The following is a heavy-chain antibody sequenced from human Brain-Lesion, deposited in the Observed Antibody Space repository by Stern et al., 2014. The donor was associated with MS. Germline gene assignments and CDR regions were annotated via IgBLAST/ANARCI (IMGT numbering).Heavy chain of an antibody. D-gene: IGHD3-10*01. Sequence: VQLVQSGPGLVKPSGTLSLTCAVSGASISNTQWWTWVRQSPGTGLEWIGEIYQSGSANYNPSLRSRFTISVDRSKNSFSLKLNSVTAADTAVYYCARDPRRGGLSGYYHGMDVWGQGTTVTVSS. CDR3: ARDPRRGGLSGYYHGMDV. CDR1: GASISNTQW. V-gene: IGHV4-4*02. J-gene: IGHJ6*02. CDR2: IYQSGSA.